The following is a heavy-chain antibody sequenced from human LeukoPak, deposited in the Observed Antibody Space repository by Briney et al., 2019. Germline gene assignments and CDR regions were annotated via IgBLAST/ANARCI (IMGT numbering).Heavy chain of an antibody. CDR3: ARGYCSSTSCSTFDY. D-gene: IGHD2-2*01. CDR1: GFTFSSYA. J-gene: IGHJ4*02. Sequence: PGGSLRLSCAASGFTFSSYAMHWVRQAPGKGLEYVSAISSNGGSTYYANSVKGRFTISRDNSKNTLYLQMGSLRAEDMAVYYCARGYCSSTSCSTFDYWGQGTLVTVSS. V-gene: IGHV3-64*01. CDR2: ISSNGGST.